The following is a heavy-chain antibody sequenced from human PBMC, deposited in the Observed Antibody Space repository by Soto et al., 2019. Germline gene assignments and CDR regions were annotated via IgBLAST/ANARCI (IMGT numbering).Heavy chain of an antibody. CDR3: ASSYGSGYLAFDY. Sequence: QVQLVQSGAEVKRPGSSVKVSCKASGDTFNFYSINWVRQAPGVGLEWMGRVNPIISMSNYAQKFQGRVTMTADKSTSTADMELSSLRSEDTAIYYCASSYGSGYLAFDYWGQGALVTVSS. CDR2: VNPIISMS. V-gene: IGHV1-69*02. CDR1: GDTFNFYS. J-gene: IGHJ4*02. D-gene: IGHD3-10*01.